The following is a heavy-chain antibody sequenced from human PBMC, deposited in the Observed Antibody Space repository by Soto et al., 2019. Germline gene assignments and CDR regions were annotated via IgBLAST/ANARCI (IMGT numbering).Heavy chain of an antibody. V-gene: IGHV4-39*01. J-gene: IGHJ5*02. CDR1: GGSISSSSYY. CDR3: ARHRKGWYSSMEWFDP. D-gene: IGHD6-13*01. Sequence: PSETLSLTCTVSGGSISSSSYYWGWIRQPPGKGLEWIGSIYYSGSTYYNPSLKSRVTISVDTSKNQFSLKLSSVTAADTAVYYCARHRKGWYSSMEWFDPWGQGTLVTVSS. CDR2: IYYSGST.